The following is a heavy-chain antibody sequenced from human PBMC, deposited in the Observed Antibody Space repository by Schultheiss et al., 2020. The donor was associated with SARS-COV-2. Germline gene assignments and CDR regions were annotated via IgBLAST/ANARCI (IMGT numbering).Heavy chain of an antibody. CDR2: IYYTGST. Sequence: SQTLSLTCAVYGGSFSGYYWSWFRQPPGKGLEWIGYIYYTGSTYYNPSLKSRVTISADTSKNQFSLKLRSVTATDTAVYYCASTSDIVVAVATTWGQGTLVTVSS. J-gene: IGHJ1*01. D-gene: IGHD2-15*01. V-gene: IGHV4-59*08. CDR1: GGSFSGYY. CDR3: ASTSDIVVAVATT.